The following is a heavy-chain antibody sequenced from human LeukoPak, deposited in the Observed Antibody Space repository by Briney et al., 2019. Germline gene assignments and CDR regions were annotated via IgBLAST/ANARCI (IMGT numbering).Heavy chain of an antibody. CDR3: AKGPSSYYYDSSGYHTPDY. Sequence: QPGGSLRLSCAASGFTFSSYAMSWVRQAPGKGLEWVAVISYDGSNKYYADSVKGRFTISRDNSKNTLYLQMNSLRAEDTAVYYCAKGPSSYYYDSSGYHTPDYWGQGTLVTVSS. J-gene: IGHJ4*02. CDR1: GFTFSSYA. D-gene: IGHD3-22*01. V-gene: IGHV3-30*18. CDR2: ISYDGSNK.